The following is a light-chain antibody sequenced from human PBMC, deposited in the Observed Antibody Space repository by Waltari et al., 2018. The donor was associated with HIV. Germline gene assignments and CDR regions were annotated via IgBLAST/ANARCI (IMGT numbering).Light chain of an antibody. V-gene: IGKV1-39*01. CDR1: HNINNF. J-gene: IGKJ3*01. Sequence: DIQMTQSPSSLSASVGDRVTITCRASHNINNFLSWFQQKPGKAPQLLIFAASSLQGGVPSRFSGSGSGTDFTLTINSLQPEDFATYYCQQSYSTPPFTFGPGTKVDIK. CDR3: QQSYSTPPFT. CDR2: AAS.